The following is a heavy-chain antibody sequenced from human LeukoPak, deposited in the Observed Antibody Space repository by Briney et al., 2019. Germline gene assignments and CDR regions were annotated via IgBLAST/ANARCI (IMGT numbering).Heavy chain of an antibody. D-gene: IGHD1-26*01. J-gene: IGHJ4*02. CDR3: ARMYSGSNFDY. Sequence: QAGGSLRLSCAASRFTFTNSWMSWVRQAPGKGLEWVANIKQDGSEKYYVDSVKGRFTISRDNAKNSLYLQMNSLRAEDTAVYYCARMYSGSNFDYWGQGTLVTVSS. CDR2: IKQDGSEK. CDR1: RFTFTNSW. V-gene: IGHV3-7*01.